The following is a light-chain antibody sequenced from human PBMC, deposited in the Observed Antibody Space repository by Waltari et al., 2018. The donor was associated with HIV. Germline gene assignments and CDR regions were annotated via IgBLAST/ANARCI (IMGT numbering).Light chain of an antibody. Sequence: QSVLTQPPSVSAAPAQKVTISCSGSSSNIGNNYVTWSRQLPGTAPKLLIYDNDKRPSGIPDRFSGSKSGTSATLGITGLQTGDEADYYCGTWDSSLSVWLFGGGTKLTVL. CDR1: SSNIGNNY. CDR3: GTWDSSLSVWL. CDR2: DND. J-gene: IGLJ3*02. V-gene: IGLV1-51*01.